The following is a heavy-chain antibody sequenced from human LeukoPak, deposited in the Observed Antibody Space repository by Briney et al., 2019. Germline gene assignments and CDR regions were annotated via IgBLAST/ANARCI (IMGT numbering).Heavy chain of an antibody. Sequence: KPGGSLRLSCAASGFTFSSYSMNWVRQAPGKGLEWVSSISSSSSYIYYADSVKGRFTISRDNAKNSLHLQMNSLRAEDTAVYYCARESRTTISPKLDYWGQGTLVTVSS. CDR1: GFTFSSYS. D-gene: IGHD5-24*01. CDR3: ARESRTTISPKLDY. J-gene: IGHJ4*02. CDR2: ISSSSSYI. V-gene: IGHV3-21*01.